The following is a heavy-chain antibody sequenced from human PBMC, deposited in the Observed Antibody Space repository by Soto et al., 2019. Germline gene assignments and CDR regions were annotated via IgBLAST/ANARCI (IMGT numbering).Heavy chain of an antibody. CDR2: ICYSGST. V-gene: IGHV4-59*01. Sequence: SCKASGYTFSDYYIHWVRQAPGQGLEWIGYICYSGSTNYNPSLKSRVTISVDTSKNQFSLKLSSVTAADTAVYYCARDRITMGGWFDPWGQGTLVTVSS. J-gene: IGHJ5*02. D-gene: IGHD3-10*01. CDR1: GYTFSDYY. CDR3: ARDRITMGGWFDP.